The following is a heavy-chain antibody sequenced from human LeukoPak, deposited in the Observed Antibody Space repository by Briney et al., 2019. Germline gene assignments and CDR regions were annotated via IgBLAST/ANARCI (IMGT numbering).Heavy chain of an antibody. Sequence: PGGSLRLSCAASGFTFSSYGMHWVRQAPGKGLEWVAVIWYDGSNKYYADSVKGRFTISRDNSKNTLYLQMNSLRAEDTAVYYCARVGCSSTSCYSGMDVWGQGTTVTVSS. CDR2: IWYDGSNK. CDR3: ARVGCSSTSCYSGMDV. D-gene: IGHD2-2*02. CDR1: GFTFSSYG. V-gene: IGHV3-33*01. J-gene: IGHJ6*02.